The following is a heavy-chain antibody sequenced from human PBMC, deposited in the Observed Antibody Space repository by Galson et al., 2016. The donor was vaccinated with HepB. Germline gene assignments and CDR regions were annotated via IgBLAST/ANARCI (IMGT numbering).Heavy chain of an antibody. CDR3: ARGLRGWFRELSAPDY. V-gene: IGHV4-31*03. J-gene: IGHJ4*02. D-gene: IGHD3-10*01. Sequence: TLSLTCTVSGGSISSGGYYWSWIRQNPGKGLEWIGYIYYSGSTYYNPSLKSRVIMSVDTSKNQFSLRLSSVTAADTAVYYCARGLRGWFRELSAPDYWGQGTLVTVSS. CDR1: GGSISSGGYY. CDR2: IYYSGST.